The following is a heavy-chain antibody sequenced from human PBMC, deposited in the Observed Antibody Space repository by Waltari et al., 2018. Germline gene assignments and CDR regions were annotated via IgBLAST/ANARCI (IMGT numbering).Heavy chain of an antibody. CDR3: AKRAYDSSGPLDY. Sequence: EVQLVESGGGLVQPGRSLRLSCAASGFTFDDYAMHWVRQAPGKGLGGVSGISWNSGSIGYADSVKGRFTISRDNAKNSLYLQMNSLRAEDTALYYCAKRAYDSSGPLDYWGQGTLVTVSS. D-gene: IGHD3-22*01. CDR1: GFTFDDYA. CDR2: ISWNSGSI. J-gene: IGHJ4*02. V-gene: IGHV3-9*01.